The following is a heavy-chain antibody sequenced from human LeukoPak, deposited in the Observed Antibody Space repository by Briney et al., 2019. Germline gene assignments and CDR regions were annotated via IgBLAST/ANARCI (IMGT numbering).Heavy chain of an antibody. J-gene: IGHJ1*01. CDR2: ISGSGGST. CDR1: GFTVSSNY. CDR3: AKEGTAEYFQH. D-gene: IGHD1-1*01. V-gene: IGHV3-23*01. Sequence: GGSLRLSCAVSGFTVSSNYMSWVRQAPGKGLEWVSAISGSGGSTYYADSVKGRFTISRDNSKNTLYLQMNSLRAEDTAVYYCAKEGTAEYFQHWGQGTLVTVSS.